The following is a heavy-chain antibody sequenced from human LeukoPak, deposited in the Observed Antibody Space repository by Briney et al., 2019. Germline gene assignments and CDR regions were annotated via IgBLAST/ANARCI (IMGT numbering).Heavy chain of an antibody. CDR1: GYTFTGYY. V-gene: IGHV1-2*02. J-gene: IGHJ3*02. CDR2: INRNSGGT. D-gene: IGHD3-16*02. Sequence: GASVKVSCKASGYTFTGYYMLCVRRAPGQRLECMRGINRNSGGTNYAQKVQGRVTMTRDTSISTAYMELSRLRSDDTAVYYCARDPYDYVWGSYRYRGAFDIWGQGTMVTVSS. CDR3: ARDPYDYVWGSYRYRGAFDI.